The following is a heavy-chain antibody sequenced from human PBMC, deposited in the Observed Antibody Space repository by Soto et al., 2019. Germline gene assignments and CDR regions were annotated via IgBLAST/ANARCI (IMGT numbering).Heavy chain of an antibody. Sequence: PSETLSLTCTVSGGSTRSGGYYWSWVRQNPRRGLEWIVNIYYSGNTYYNPALKSRLTISVDTSKNQFYLNLSCVTAADTAVYYCARDRLMATAGTPRHYFGLDVWGEGTTVTVSS. CDR3: ARDRLMATAGTPRHYFGLDV. CDR2: IYYSGNT. CDR1: GGSTRSGGYY. J-gene: IGHJ6*04. V-gene: IGHV4-31*03. D-gene: IGHD5-18*01.